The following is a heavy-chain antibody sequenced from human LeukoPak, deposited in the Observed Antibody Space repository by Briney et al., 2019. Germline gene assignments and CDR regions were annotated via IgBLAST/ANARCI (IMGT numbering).Heavy chain of an antibody. V-gene: IGHV3-30*04. Sequence: GGSLRLSCAASGFTFSSYAMHWVRQAPGKGLEWVAVISYDGSNKYYADSVKGRFTISRDNSKNTLYLQMNSLRAGDTAVYYCARDAYYYGSGSYLGTFDYWGQGTLVTVSS. CDR2: ISYDGSNK. J-gene: IGHJ4*02. CDR1: GFTFSSYA. CDR3: ARDAYYYGSGSYLGTFDY. D-gene: IGHD3-10*01.